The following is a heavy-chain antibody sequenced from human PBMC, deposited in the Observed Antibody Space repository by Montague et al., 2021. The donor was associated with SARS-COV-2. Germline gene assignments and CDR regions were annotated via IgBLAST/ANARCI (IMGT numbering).Heavy chain of an antibody. D-gene: IGHD6-19*01. CDR2: LYYCGST. CDR1: GGSISDYY. CDR3: ATTPSDRSGWSLDN. Sequence: SETLSLTCSVSGGSISDYYLSWIRQPPGKGLEWIGLLYYCGSTTYNPSLKSRVTMSVDTSKNQFSLTLSSVTAADTAVYYCATTPSDRSGWSLDNWGQGTLVTVSS. J-gene: IGHJ4*02. V-gene: IGHV4-59*08.